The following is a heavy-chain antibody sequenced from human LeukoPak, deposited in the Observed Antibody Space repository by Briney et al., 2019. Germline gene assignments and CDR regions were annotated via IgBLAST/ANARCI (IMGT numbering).Heavy chain of an antibody. CDR1: GGSTSSYY. D-gene: IGHD5-24*01. V-gene: IGHV4-59*08. CDR2: IYYSGST. J-gene: IGHJ4*02. CDR3: ARHSTRGLQLKS. Sequence: PSETLSLTCTVSGGSTSSYYWSWIRQPPGRGLEWIGQIYYSGSTDYNPSLKSRVTISVDTSKNQFSLKLTSVTAADTAVYYCARHSTRGLQLKSRGQGTLVTVSS.